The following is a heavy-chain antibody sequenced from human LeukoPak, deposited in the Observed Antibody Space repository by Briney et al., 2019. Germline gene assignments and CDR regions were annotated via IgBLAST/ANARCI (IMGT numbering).Heavy chain of an antibody. Sequence: GGSLRLSCAASGFTFSSYGMSWARQAPGKGLEWVANMKQDGTEKYYVDSVKGRFTISRDNAKNSLYLQMNSLRAEDTAVYYCARDYHSGYDFDYWGQGTLVTVSS. V-gene: IGHV3-7*01. D-gene: IGHD5-12*01. CDR3: ARDYHSGYDFDY. CDR2: MKQDGTEK. J-gene: IGHJ4*02. CDR1: GFTFSSYG.